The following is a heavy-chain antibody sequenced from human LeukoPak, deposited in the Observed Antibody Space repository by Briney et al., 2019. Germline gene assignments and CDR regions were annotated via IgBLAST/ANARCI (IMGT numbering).Heavy chain of an antibody. V-gene: IGHV1-18*01. CDR2: ISAYNGNT. D-gene: IGHD6-19*01. CDR3: AREYSSGWYVEDGIFDY. Sequence: ASVKVSCKASGYTFTSYGICWVRQAPGQGLEWMGWISAYNGNTNYAQKLQGRVTVTTDTSTSTAYMELRSLRSDDTAVYYCAREYSSGWYVEDGIFDYWGQGTLVTVSS. J-gene: IGHJ4*02. CDR1: GYTFTSYG.